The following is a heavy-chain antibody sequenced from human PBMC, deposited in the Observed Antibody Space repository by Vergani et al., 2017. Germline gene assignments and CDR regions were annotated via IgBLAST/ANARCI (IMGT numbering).Heavy chain of an antibody. V-gene: IGHV4-30-4*01. CDR2: IFYSGGT. CDR3: TRGENGDSALDY. D-gene: IGHD4-17*01. CDR1: CASITSGPYY. Sequence: QVHLQESGPGLVKPSQTLSLTFTVSCASITSGPYYLTWIRQPPGKGLEWVVFIFYSGGTYYNPSLKNRATISRDTSKNNFSLRLTSVTAADTAVYYCTRGENGDSALDYWGQGTLVTVSS. J-gene: IGHJ4*02.